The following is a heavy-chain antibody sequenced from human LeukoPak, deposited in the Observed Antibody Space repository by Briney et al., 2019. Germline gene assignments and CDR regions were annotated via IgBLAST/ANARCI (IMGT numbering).Heavy chain of an antibody. CDR2: IRSAVETT. CDR3: AKHFCTGLDCSLFDS. V-gene: IGHV3-23*01. D-gene: IGHD3/OR15-3a*01. CDR1: VFTMSHYG. Sequence: GGSLRLSCAASVFTMSHYGVSWVRQAPGKGLEWISGIRSAVETTHYADSVKGRFIISRDNSKNALSLQLNSLRPEDTALYSCAKHFCTGLDCSLFDSWGQGTLVTVSS. J-gene: IGHJ4*02.